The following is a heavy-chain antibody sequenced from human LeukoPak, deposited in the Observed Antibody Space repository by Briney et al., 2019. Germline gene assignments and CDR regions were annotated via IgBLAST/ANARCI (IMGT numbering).Heavy chain of an antibody. Sequence: GRSLRLSCAASGFTFSNYAMHWVRQAPGKGLEWVAVISYDGSNKYYADSVKGRFTISRDNSKNTLYLQMNSLRAEDTAVYYCARDQGYVDTAPRVSHYGMDVWGQGTTVTVSS. J-gene: IGHJ6*02. CDR3: ARDQGYVDTAPRVSHYGMDV. D-gene: IGHD5-18*01. CDR2: ISYDGSNK. CDR1: GFTFSNYA. V-gene: IGHV3-30-3*01.